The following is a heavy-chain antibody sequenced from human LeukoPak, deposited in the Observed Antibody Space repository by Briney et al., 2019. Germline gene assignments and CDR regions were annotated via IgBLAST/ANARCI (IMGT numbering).Heavy chain of an antibody. J-gene: IGHJ4*02. Sequence: GGSLRLSFAASGFTFGSYAMSWVRQAPGKGLEWVSAISGSGGSTYYADSVKGRFTISRDNSKNTLYLQMNSLRAEDTAVYYCAKLPPPYCSSTSCPDYWGQGTLVTVSS. CDR1: GFTFGSYA. CDR2: ISGSGGST. D-gene: IGHD2-2*01. V-gene: IGHV3-23*01. CDR3: AKLPPPYCSSTSCPDY.